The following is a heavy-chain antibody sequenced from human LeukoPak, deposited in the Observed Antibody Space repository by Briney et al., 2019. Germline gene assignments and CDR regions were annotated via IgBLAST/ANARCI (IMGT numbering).Heavy chain of an antibody. CDR1: GGSISTYY. CDR2: IFYTGST. CDR3: TRTYSSSSIDY. V-gene: IGHV4-59*01. Sequence: PSETLSLTCTVSGGSISTYYWSCIRQPPGKGLEWLGYIFYTGSTNYNPSLTSRVTMSIGTSKNQFSLKLSSVTAADTAVYYCTRTYSSSSIDYWGQGALVTVSS. D-gene: IGHD6-6*01. J-gene: IGHJ4*02.